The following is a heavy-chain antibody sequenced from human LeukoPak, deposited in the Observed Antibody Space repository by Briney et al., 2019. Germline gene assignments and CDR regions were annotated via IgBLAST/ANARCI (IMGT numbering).Heavy chain of an antibody. D-gene: IGHD3-3*01. CDR3: AREDDVWNLLYNYYMDV. Sequence: GGSLRLSCAASGFIFSDYYMTWIRQAPGKGLEWVAHIDVRGDTILYADSVKGRFTISRDSAKNSLFLQMNSLRVEDTAVYYCAREDDVWNLLYNYYMDVWGKGTTVTVS. V-gene: IGHV3-11*01. CDR1: GFIFSDYY. J-gene: IGHJ6*03. CDR2: IDVRGDTI.